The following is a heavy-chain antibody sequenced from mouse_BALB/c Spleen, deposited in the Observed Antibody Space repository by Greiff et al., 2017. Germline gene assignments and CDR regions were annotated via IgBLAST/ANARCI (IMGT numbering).Heavy chain of an antibody. CDR3: ARRGFDGYYFDY. V-gene: IGHV1S137*01. CDR1: GYTFTDYA. D-gene: IGHD2-3*01. Sequence: VKLMESGAELVRPGVSVKISCKGSGYTFTDYAMHWVKQSHAKSLEWIGVISTYYGDASYNQKFKGKATMTVDKSSSTAYMELARLTSEDSAIYYCARRGFDGYYFDYWGQGTTLTVSS. J-gene: IGHJ2*01. CDR2: ISTYYGDA.